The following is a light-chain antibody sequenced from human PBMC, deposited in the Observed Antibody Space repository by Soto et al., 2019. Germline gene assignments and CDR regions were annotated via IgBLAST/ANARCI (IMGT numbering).Light chain of an antibody. Sequence: DIQMTQSPSTLSASVGDRVTINCRASQNINTWLAWYQQKPGKAPRLLIYKASSLESGVPSRFSGSGSGTEFTLTISSLQPDDFATYYCQQYNSYVTFGPGTKVDIK. V-gene: IGKV1-5*03. CDR3: QQYNSYVT. CDR1: QNINTW. CDR2: KAS. J-gene: IGKJ3*01.